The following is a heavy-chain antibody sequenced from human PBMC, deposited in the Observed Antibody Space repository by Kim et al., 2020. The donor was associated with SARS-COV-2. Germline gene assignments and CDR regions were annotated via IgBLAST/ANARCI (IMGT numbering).Heavy chain of an antibody. CDR2: IKSKTDGGTT. CDR3: TTGPERGASVGPFWGSYRPASAY. D-gene: IGHD3-16*02. CDR1: GFTFSNAW. V-gene: IGHV3-15*01. J-gene: IGHJ4*02. Sequence: GGSLRLSCAASGFTFSNAWMSWVRQAPGKGLEWVGRIKSKTDGGTTDYAAPVKGRFTISRDDSKNTLYMQMNSLKTEDTAVYYCTTGPERGASVGPFWGSYRPASAYWGQGTLVTVSS.